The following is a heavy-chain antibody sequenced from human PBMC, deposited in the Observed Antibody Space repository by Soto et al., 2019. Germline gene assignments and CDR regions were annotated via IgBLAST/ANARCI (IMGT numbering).Heavy chain of an antibody. CDR1: GYSISSGYY. V-gene: IGHV4-38-2*01. D-gene: IGHD1-26*01. CDR2: IYHSGST. CDR3: AKNSWAAGATRADYYFDY. J-gene: IGHJ4*02. Sequence: SETLSLTCAVSGYSISSGYYWGWIRQPPGKGLEWIGSIYHSGSTYYNPSLKSRFTISRDNSKNTLYLQMNSLRAEDTAVYYCAKNSWAAGATRADYYFDYWGQGTLVTVSS.